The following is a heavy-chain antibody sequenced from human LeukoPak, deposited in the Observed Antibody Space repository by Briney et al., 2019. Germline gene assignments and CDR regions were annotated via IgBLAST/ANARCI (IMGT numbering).Heavy chain of an antibody. J-gene: IGHJ4*02. CDR1: GYTLTELS. CDR2: FDLEDGGT. CDR3: AKEKGATVTTVIDY. D-gene: IGHD4-11*01. Sequence: ASVKVSCKVSGYTLTELSIHWVRQAPGKGLEWMGGFDLEDGGTIYAQKFQGRVTMTEDTSTDTAYMELSSLRSEDTAVYYCAKEKGATVTTVIDYWGQGTLVTVSS. V-gene: IGHV1-24*01.